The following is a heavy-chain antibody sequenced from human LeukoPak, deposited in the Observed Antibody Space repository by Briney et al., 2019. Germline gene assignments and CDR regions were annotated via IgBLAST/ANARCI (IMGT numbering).Heavy chain of an antibody. CDR3: ARDSGDDFWSGSNWFDP. J-gene: IGHJ5*02. CDR1: GFTFSSYS. D-gene: IGHD3-3*01. Sequence: PGGSLRLSCAASGFTFSSYSMNWVRQAPGKGLEWVSSISSSSSYIYYADSVKGRFTISRDNAKNSLYLQMNSLRAEATAVYYCARDSGDDFWSGSNWFDPWGQGTLVTVSS. V-gene: IGHV3-21*01. CDR2: ISSSSSYI.